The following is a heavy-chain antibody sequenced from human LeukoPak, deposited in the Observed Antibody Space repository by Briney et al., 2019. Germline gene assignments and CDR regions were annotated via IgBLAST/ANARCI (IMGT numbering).Heavy chain of an antibody. D-gene: IGHD3-22*01. CDR1: GYSITSGHY. CDR2: IYHSGST. CDR3: ATLEAYYYDSSGDYYEGDWFDP. V-gene: IGHV4-38-2*02. Sequence: PSETLSLTCIVSGYSITSGHYWGWIRQPPGQGLEWIGSIYHSGSTYYTPSLRSRVTMSVDTSKNQFSLKLKSVTASDTAVHYCATLEAYYYDSSGDYYEGDWFDPWGQGTLVTVSS. J-gene: IGHJ5*02.